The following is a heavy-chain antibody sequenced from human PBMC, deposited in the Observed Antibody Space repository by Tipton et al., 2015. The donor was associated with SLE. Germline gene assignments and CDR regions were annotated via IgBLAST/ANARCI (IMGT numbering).Heavy chain of an antibody. CDR3: ARGSPFMEWERNWFDP. J-gene: IGHJ5*02. CDR1: GGSISSDAYY. V-gene: IGHV4-31*03. CDR2: MYYSGGT. D-gene: IGHD3-3*01. Sequence: TLSLTCTISGGSISSDAYYWTWIRQHPGKGLEWIGHMYYSGGTYYNPSLKSRVDISVDTSKNQFSLKVNSVTAADTAVYYCARGSPFMEWERNWFDPWGQGTLVTVSS.